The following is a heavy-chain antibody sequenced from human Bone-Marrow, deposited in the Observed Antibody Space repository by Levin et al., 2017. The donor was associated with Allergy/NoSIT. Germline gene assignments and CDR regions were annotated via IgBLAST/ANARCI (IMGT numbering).Heavy chain of an antibody. J-gene: IGHJ4*02. CDR3: ARSMVRGGPYYFDY. V-gene: IGHV3-11*03. Sequence: GESLKISCAASGFTFSDYYMSWIRQAPGKGLEWVSYISSSSSYTNYADSVKGRFTISRDNAKNSLYLQMNSLRAEDTAVYYCARSMVRGGPYYFDYWGQGTLVTVSS. D-gene: IGHD3-10*01. CDR1: GFTFSDYY. CDR2: ISSSSSYT.